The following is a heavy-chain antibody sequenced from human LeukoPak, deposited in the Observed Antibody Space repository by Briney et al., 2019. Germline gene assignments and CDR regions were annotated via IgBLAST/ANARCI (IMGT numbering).Heavy chain of an antibody. V-gene: IGHV3-48*02. CDR1: GFTFSSYS. CDR3: ARDFCSSTSCRFDY. J-gene: IGHJ4*02. D-gene: IGHD2-2*01. CDR2: ISSSSSTM. Sequence: GGSLRLSCAASGFTFSSYSMNWVRQAPGKGLEWVSYISSSSSTMYYADSVKGRFTISRDKAKNSLYLQMNSLRDEDTAVYYCARDFCSSTSCRFDYWGQGTLVTASS.